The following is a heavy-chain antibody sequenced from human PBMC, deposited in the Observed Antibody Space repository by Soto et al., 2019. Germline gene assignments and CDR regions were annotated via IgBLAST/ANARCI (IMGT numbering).Heavy chain of an antibody. V-gene: IGHV1-3*01. D-gene: IGHD5-12*01. CDR3: ARSGYSGYDLGDY. Sequence: ASVQVSCKASGYTFTSYAMHWVRQAPGQRLEWMGWINAGNGNTKYSQKFQGRVTITRDTSASTAYMELSSLRSEDTAVYYCARSGYSGYDLGDYWGQGTLVTVSS. CDR2: INAGNGNT. CDR1: GYTFTSYA. J-gene: IGHJ4*02.